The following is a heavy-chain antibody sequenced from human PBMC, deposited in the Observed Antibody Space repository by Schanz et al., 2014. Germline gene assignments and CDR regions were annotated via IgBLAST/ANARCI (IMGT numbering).Heavy chain of an antibody. Sequence: VQLVESGGGVVQPGGSLRLSCAASGFTFSSYAMSWVRQAPGKGLEWVSDISSGSSYANYADSVKGRFTISRDNAKNSLYLQMNSLRAGDTAVYYCARGTDWNLHYWGQGALVTDSS. CDR3: ARGTDWNLHY. CDR2: ISSGSSYA. D-gene: IGHD1-1*01. J-gene: IGHJ4*02. CDR1: GFTFSSYA. V-gene: IGHV3-21*05.